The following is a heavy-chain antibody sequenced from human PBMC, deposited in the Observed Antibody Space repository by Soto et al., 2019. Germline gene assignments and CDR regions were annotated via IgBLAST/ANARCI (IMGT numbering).Heavy chain of an antibody. V-gene: IGHV3-7*03. Sequence: EDQLEQSGGGSVQPGGTLRLSCGGSSFTFNTHWMTWVRQVAGKGLEWVATIKQDGTEIFYADSVKGRFTISRDNTKNSLYLQMSSLRPADTAVYYCARDPERILVHGSLPLGYMDVWGQGTMVTVSS. D-gene: IGHD1-26*01. CDR2: IKQDGTEI. J-gene: IGHJ6*03. CDR1: SFTFNTHW. CDR3: ARDPERILVHGSLPLGYMDV.